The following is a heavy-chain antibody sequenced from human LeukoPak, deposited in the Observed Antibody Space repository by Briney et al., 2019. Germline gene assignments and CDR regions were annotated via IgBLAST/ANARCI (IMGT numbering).Heavy chain of an antibody. J-gene: IGHJ4*02. CDR2: MYLSGTT. CDR3: AGLVGRYSSGLYYYYFDY. D-gene: IGHD3-22*01. CDR1: GDSINSLDL. Sequence: SETLTLTCTVSGDSINSLDLWSWVRQPPGKGLEWIGEMYLSGTTHSNPSVKSRVTISIDKSKNQFFLNLSSVTAADTAVYYCAGLVGRYSSGLYYYYFDYWGQGTLVTVSS. V-gene: IGHV4-4*02.